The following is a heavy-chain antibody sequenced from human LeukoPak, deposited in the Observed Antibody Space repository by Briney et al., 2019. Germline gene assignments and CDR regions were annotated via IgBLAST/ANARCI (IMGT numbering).Heavy chain of an antibody. CDR3: AREVDTAMVLDY. Sequence: SETLSLTCTVSGFSINSGHYWGWIRQPPGKGLEWIGSMYHSGSTYYNPSLKSRVTISVDTSKNQFSLKLSSVTAADTAVYYCAREVDTAMVLDYWGQGTLVTVSS. CDR1: GFSINSGHY. CDR2: MYHSGST. J-gene: IGHJ4*02. V-gene: IGHV4-38-2*02. D-gene: IGHD5-18*01.